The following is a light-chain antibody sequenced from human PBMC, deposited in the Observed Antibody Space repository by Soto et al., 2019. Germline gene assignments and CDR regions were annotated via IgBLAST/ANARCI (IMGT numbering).Light chain of an antibody. CDR3: AAWDDSLNGLV. V-gene: IGLV1-36*01. J-gene: IGLJ1*01. CDR2: YDD. CDR1: SSNIGNNA. Sequence: QSVLTQPPAVSEAPRQRVTISCSESSSNIGNNAVNWYQQLPGKAPKLLIYYDDLLPSGVSDRFSGSKSGTSASLAISGLQSEDEADYYCAAWDDSLNGLVFGTGTKVTVL.